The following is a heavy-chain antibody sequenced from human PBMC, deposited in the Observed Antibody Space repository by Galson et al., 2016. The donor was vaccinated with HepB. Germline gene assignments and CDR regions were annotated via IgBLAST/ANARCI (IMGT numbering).Heavy chain of an antibody. J-gene: IGHJ4*02. Sequence: SLRLSCAASGFDFGHYWMSWARQAPGEGLEWVANINPNGGDTYYVASVRGRFVISRDNAKNVLVLQMTTLRGEDTALYYCARWGVTAGLDNWGQGTPVTVSS. V-gene: IGHV3-7*03. D-gene: IGHD3-16*01. CDR3: ARWGVTAGLDN. CDR1: GFDFGHYW. CDR2: INPNGGDT.